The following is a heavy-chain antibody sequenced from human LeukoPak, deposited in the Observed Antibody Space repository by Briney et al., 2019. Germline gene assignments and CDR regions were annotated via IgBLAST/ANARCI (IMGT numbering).Heavy chain of an antibody. Sequence: GGSLRLSCAASGFTFSSYWMSWVRQAPGKGLEWVANIKHDGSEKYYVDSVKGRFTISRDNAMNSLYLQMNSLRAEDTAVYYCATTYCSGGSCHFDYWGQGTLVTVSS. V-gene: IGHV3-7*01. CDR2: IKHDGSEK. CDR1: GFTFSSYW. D-gene: IGHD2-15*01. CDR3: ATTYCSGGSCHFDY. J-gene: IGHJ4*02.